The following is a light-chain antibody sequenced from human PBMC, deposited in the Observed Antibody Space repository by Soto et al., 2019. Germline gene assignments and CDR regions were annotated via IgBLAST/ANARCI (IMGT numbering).Light chain of an antibody. CDR1: QSVSSY. CDR2: DAS. CDR3: QHRSNWPKIT. V-gene: IGKV3-11*01. Sequence: EIVLTQSPATLSLSPGERVTLSCRASQSVSSYLAWYQHKPGQAPRLLIYDASNRATGIPARFSGSGSGTDFTLTISSLEPEDFAVYYCQHRSNWPKITFGQGTRLEIK. J-gene: IGKJ5*01.